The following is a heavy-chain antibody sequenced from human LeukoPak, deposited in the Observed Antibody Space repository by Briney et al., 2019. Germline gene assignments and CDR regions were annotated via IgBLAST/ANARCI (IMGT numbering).Heavy chain of an antibody. Sequence: PGGSLRLSCAASGFTFSSYSMNWVRQAPGKGLEWVANIKQAGSENSYVDSVKGRFTISRDNAKNSLYLQMNSLRVEDAAVYYCARGGGIWGQGTMVTVSS. D-gene: IGHD2-15*01. CDR3: ARGGGI. CDR2: IKQAGSEN. V-gene: IGHV3-7*01. J-gene: IGHJ3*02. CDR1: GFTFSSYS.